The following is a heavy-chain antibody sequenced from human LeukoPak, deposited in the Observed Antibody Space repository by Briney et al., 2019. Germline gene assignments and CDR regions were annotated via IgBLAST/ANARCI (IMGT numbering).Heavy chain of an antibody. V-gene: IGHV3-30*18. CDR1: GFTFSSYG. CDR2: ISYDGSNK. D-gene: IGHD3-22*01. CDR3: AKDRYYYDSSGYYYYYYGMDV. J-gene: IGHJ6*02. Sequence: GGSLRLFCAASGFTFSSYGMHWVRQAPGKGLERVAVISYDGSNKYYADSVKGRFTISRDNSKNTLYLQMNSLRAEDTAVYYCAKDRYYYDSSGYYYYYYGMDVWGQGTTVTVSS.